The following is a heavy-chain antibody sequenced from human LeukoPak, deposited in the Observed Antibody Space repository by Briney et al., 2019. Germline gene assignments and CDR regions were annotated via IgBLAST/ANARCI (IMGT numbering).Heavy chain of an antibody. D-gene: IGHD2-15*01. CDR1: GFTFSGYG. J-gene: IGHJ3*02. Sequence: GGSLRLSCAASGFTFSGYGMHWVRQAPGKGLEWVAVISYDGSNKYYADSVKGRFTISRDNSKNTLYLQMNSLRAEDTAVYYCAKVYGILYPFDIWGQGTMVTVSS. CDR3: AKVYGILYPFDI. V-gene: IGHV3-30*18. CDR2: ISYDGSNK.